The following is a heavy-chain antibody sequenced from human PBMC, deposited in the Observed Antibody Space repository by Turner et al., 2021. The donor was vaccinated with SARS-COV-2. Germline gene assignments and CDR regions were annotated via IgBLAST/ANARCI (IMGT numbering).Heavy chain of an antibody. D-gene: IGHD3-16*01. CDR1: GFSFTTYE. J-gene: IGHJ4*02. CDR3: AKDMRPAAPDYFDY. CDR2: MAGDGSRQ. V-gene: IGHV3-30*04. Sequence: QVQLAESGGGVVQPGGSLRLHCAASGFSFTTYEMHWVRQAPGKGLDWVAVMAGDGSRQLYTDSVRGRFTISRDISRNTLYLQMNSLRVEDTAVYYCAKDMRPAAPDYFDYWGQGTLVTVSS.